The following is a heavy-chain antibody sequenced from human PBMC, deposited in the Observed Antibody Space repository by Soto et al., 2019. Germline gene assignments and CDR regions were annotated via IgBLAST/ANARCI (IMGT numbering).Heavy chain of an antibody. V-gene: IGHV4-39*01. D-gene: IGHD4-17*01. Sequence: SETLSLTCTVSGGSVTNSSYYWGWIRQSPGKGLEWIGSVYYRGRSYSKSSVKSRVTISVDTSKNRFSLSLNSVTASDTAVYFCVSQRTTVPTQAYFDYWGPGALVTGSS. CDR1: GGSVTNSSYY. CDR2: VYYRGRS. CDR3: VSQRTTVPTQAYFDY. J-gene: IGHJ4*02.